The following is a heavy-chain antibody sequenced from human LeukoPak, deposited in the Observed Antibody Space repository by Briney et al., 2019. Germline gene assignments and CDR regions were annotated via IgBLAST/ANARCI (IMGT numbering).Heavy chain of an antibody. CDR1: GFTFSSYS. CDR2: ISSSSYI. Sequence: GGSLRLSCADSGFTFSSYSMNWVRQAPGKGLEWVSSISSSSYIYYADSVKGRFTISRDNAKNSLYLQMNSLRAEDTAVYYCARALIGNWFDPWGQGTLVTVSS. V-gene: IGHV3-21*01. J-gene: IGHJ5*02. D-gene: IGHD2-8*01. CDR3: ARALIGNWFDP.